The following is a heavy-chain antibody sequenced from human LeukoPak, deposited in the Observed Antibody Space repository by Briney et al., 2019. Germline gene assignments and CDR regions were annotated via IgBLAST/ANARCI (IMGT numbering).Heavy chain of an antibody. Sequence: PSETLSLTCTVSGGSIGTDHWSWIRQPPVKGLDWIGYAYYNGNTNYNPSLNSRVTISVDTSNNQFSLRLTSVTTADTAVYYCARGHPPNLDVWGQGTTVTVSS. V-gene: IGHV4-59*01. J-gene: IGHJ6*02. CDR1: GGSIGTDH. CDR3: ARGHPPNLDV. CDR2: AYYNGNT.